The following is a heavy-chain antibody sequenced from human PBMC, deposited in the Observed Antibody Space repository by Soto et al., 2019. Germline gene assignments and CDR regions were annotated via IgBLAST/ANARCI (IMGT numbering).Heavy chain of an antibody. CDR3: ARGDITIFGVVPSDDYYYGMDV. V-gene: IGHV1-69*13. CDR2: IIPIFGTA. J-gene: IGHJ6*02. CDR1: GGTFSSYS. Sequence: SLKVSCNASGGTFSSYSISWVPHSPGQWLEWIGGIIPIFGTANYAQKFQGRVTITADESTSTAYMELSSLRSEDTAVYYCARGDITIFGVVPSDDYYYGMDVWGQGTTVTVSS. D-gene: IGHD3-3*01.